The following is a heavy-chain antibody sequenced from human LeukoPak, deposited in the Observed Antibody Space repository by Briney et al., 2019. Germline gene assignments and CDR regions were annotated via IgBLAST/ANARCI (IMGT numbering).Heavy chain of an antibody. D-gene: IGHD6-13*01. CDR2: IYYSGNT. CDR1: GGSICSHTNY. CDR3: ARHDAAAEVKY. J-gene: IGHJ4*02. Sequence: SETLSLTCTVSGGSICSHTNYSGWIRQAPGKGLEWIGSIYYSGNTYYNPSPKSRVTISVDTSKNQFSLELRSVIAAVYYCARHDAAAEVKYCGQGTLVTVSS. V-gene: IGHV4-39*01.